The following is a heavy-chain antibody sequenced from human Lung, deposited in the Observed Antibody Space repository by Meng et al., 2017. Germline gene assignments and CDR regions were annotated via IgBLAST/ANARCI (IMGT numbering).Heavy chain of an antibody. V-gene: IGHV3-74*01. CDR2: TNTDGSTT. CDR3: TNDRLNH. J-gene: IGHJ1*01. Sequence: GEFPKISRAASGFTFSGHWMHWVRQAPGKGLVWVSRTNTDGSTTTYADSVKGRFSIARDNAKNTLYLQMNSLRAEDTAVYYCTNDRLNHWGQGTLVTVSS. D-gene: IGHD1-1*01. CDR1: GFTFSGHW.